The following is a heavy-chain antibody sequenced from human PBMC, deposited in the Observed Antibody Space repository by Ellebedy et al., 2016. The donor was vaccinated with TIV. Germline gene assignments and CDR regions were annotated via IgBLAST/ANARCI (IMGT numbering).Heavy chain of an antibody. CDR2: IYSEGST. Sequence: GGSLRLXXAGSGFTVSSDYMNWVRQEPGKWPEWVAVIYSEGSTFYADSVRGRFTISRDNSKNMLYLQMNSLRAEDTAVYYCVSDPGLRNGMHYWGQGTTVTVSS. CDR3: VSDPGLRNGMHY. J-gene: IGHJ6*02. V-gene: IGHV3-53*01. CDR1: GFTVSSDY.